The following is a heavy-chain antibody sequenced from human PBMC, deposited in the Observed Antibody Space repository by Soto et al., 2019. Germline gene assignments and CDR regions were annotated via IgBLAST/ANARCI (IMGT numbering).Heavy chain of an antibody. D-gene: IGHD1-1*01. CDR2: ISYDGSNK. V-gene: IGHV3-30-3*01. CDR3: ARGTTTSAFSAMDV. Sequence: QVQLVESGGGVVQPGRSLRLSCAASGFTFSNNAMDWVRQAPGKGLEWVAVISYDGSNKYIAESVKGRFTISRDNYKNTLFLQMNSLRAEDTAVYYCARGTTTSAFSAMDVWGQGTTVTVSS. CDR1: GFTFSNNA. J-gene: IGHJ6*02.